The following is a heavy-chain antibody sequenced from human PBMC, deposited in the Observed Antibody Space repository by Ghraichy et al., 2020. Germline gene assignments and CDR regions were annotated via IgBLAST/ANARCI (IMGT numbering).Heavy chain of an antibody. CDR3: ARRYLDRRTNSGGIDY. Sequence: GGSLRLSCAASGFSLSSYMMTWVRQAPGKGLEWVANIKTDGSAAAFVASVRGRFTVSRDNAKNSMFLYMNSLRADDTAVYYCARRYLDRRTNSGGIDYWGQGTLVTVSS. D-gene: IGHD1-7*01. CDR2: IKTDGSAA. V-gene: IGHV3-7*01. J-gene: IGHJ4*02. CDR1: GFSLSSYM.